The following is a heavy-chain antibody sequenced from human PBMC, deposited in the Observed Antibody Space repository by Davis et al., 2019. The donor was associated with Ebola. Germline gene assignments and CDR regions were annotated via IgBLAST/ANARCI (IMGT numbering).Heavy chain of an antibody. CDR2: ISYDGSNK. D-gene: IGHD2-21*02. J-gene: IGHJ6*02. CDR3: AKVTYCGGDCYSRYYYGMDV. Sequence: PGGSLRLSCAASGFSFSSHALHWVRQAPGKGLEWVAVISYDGSNKYYADSVKGRFTISRDNSKNTLYLQMNSLRAEDTAVYYCAKVTYCGGDCYSRYYYGMDVWGQGTTVTVSS. CDR1: GFSFSSHA. V-gene: IGHV3-30*04.